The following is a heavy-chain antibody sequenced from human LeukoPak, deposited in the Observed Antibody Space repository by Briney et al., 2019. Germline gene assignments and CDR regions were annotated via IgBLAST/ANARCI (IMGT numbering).Heavy chain of an antibody. Sequence: SSETLSLTCTVSGGSISSSSYYWGWIRQPPGKGLEWIGTINYNGNTYYTPSFKSRATISEDTSKNQFSLKLTSVTAADTAVYYCARREVGTMSDYWGRGILVTVSS. V-gene: IGHV4-39*01. D-gene: IGHD1-1*01. J-gene: IGHJ4*02. CDR2: INYNGNT. CDR3: ARREVGTMSDY. CDR1: GGSISSSSYY.